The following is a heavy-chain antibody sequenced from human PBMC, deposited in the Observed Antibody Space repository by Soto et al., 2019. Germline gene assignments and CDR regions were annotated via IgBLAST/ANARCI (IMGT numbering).Heavy chain of an antibody. CDR2: IQPDGSTT. D-gene: IGHD3-16*01. J-gene: IGHJ4*02. V-gene: IGHV3-74*01. CDR1: GFTFNSRW. Sequence: EVQLVESGGGLVQPGGSLRLSCVVSGFTFNSRWMHWVRQTPGKGLVWVSRIQPDGSTTNYADSVKGRFTSSRDNAKNTMYLHMNTLRPEYTAMYYCVRDQDTFGKAVVDYWGQGTLVTVSS. CDR3: VRDQDTFGKAVVDY.